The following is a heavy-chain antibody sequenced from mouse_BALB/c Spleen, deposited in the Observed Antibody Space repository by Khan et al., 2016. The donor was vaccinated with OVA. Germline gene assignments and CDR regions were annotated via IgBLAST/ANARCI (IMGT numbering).Heavy chain of an antibody. J-gene: IGHJ4*01. D-gene: IGHD2-3*01. CDR3: ARAGYDPYVMDY. Sequence: VQLKQSGADLVRPGASVKLSCTASGFNIKDTYMHWVKQRPEQGLEWIGRIDPANGNSKYGPRFQAKATITADTSSNTAYLHLSSLTSEDTAVYYCARAGYDPYVMDYWGQGTSVTVSS. CDR2: IDPANGNS. V-gene: IGHV14-3*02. CDR1: GFNIKDTY.